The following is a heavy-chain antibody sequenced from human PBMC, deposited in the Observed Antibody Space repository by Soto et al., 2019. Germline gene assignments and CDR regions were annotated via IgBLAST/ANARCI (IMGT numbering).Heavy chain of an antibody. CDR3: ARTSGCSGGSCAFDP. J-gene: IGHJ5*02. Sequence: SETLSLTCTVSGGSISSYYWSWIRQPPGKGLEWIGYIYYSGSTNYNPSLKSRVTISVDTSKNQFSLKLSSVTAADTAVYYCARTSGCSGGSCAFDPWGQGTLVTVSS. D-gene: IGHD2-15*01. CDR2: IYYSGST. CDR1: GGSISSYY. V-gene: IGHV4-59*01.